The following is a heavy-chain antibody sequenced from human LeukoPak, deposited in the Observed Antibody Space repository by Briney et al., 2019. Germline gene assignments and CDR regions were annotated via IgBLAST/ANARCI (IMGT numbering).Heavy chain of an antibody. CDR2: ISSSSSTI. V-gene: IGHV3-48*01. Sequence: GGSLRLSYAASGFTFSSYSMNWVRQAPGKGLEWVSYISSSSSTIYYADSVKGRFTISRDNAKNSLYLQMNSLRAEDTAVYYCARGQNYYDSSGYKDRDYWGQGTLVTVSS. J-gene: IGHJ4*02. CDR3: ARGQNYYDSSGYKDRDY. CDR1: GFTFSSYS. D-gene: IGHD3-22*01.